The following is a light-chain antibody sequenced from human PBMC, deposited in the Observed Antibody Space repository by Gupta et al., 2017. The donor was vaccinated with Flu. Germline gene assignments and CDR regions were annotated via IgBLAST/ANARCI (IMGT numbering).Light chain of an antibody. J-gene: IGKJ2*01. CDR1: QSVSRN. Sequence: GGRATLSCRASQSVSRNLAWYQQKPGQAPRLLIYGASTRAAGIPARFSGSGSGTEFTLTISSLQSEDLAIYYCQQYYNLGTFGQGTKLEIK. V-gene: IGKV3-15*01. CDR2: GAS. CDR3: QQYYNLGT.